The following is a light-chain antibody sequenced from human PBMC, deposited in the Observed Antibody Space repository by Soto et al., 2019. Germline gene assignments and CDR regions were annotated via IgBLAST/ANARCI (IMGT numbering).Light chain of an antibody. Sequence: QSVLTQPPSVSGVPRQGVTISCSGSSSNVGNNAVNWYQQFPGKAPKLLVFSDDLVPSGVSDRFSGSKSGTSASLAISGLQAEDEADSYCAAWDDRLSGWVFGGGTKLTVL. V-gene: IGLV1-36*01. CDR2: SDD. CDR1: SSNVGNNA. CDR3: AAWDDRLSGWV. J-gene: IGLJ3*02.